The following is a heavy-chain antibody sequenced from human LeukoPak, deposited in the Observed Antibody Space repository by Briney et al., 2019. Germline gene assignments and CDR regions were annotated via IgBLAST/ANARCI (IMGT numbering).Heavy chain of an antibody. CDR3: ARDEYSGSYYGYYYYMDV. D-gene: IGHD1-26*01. CDR1: GGSISSYY. V-gene: IGHV4-4*07. J-gene: IGHJ6*03. CDR2: IYTSGST. Sequence: SETLSLTCTVSGGSISSYYWSWIRQPAGKGLEWIGRIYTSGSTNYNPSFKSRVTMSVDTSKNQFSLKLSSVTAADTAVYYCARDEYSGSYYGYYYYMDVWGKGTTVTVSS.